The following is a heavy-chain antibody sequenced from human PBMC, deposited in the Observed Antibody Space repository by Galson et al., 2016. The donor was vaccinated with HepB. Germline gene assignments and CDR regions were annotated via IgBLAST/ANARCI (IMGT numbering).Heavy chain of an antibody. CDR3: ARDLIGNMDV. D-gene: IGHD3-16*02. Sequence: SVKVSCKASGYSFSTYDMHWVRQSPGQRLEWMGYISAASGDTKYSQNFQGRVTLTRDTSATTNYMELTSLTSEERAVFYCARDLIGNMDVWGQGTTVAVSS. V-gene: IGHV1-3*01. CDR1: GYSFSTYD. J-gene: IGHJ6*02. CDR2: ISAASGDT.